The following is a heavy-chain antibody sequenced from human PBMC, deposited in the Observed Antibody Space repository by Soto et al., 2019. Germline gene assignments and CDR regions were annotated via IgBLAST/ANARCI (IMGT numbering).Heavy chain of an antibody. J-gene: IGHJ6*02. Sequence: QVQLVQSGAEVKKPGSSVKVSCKASGGTFSSYAISWVRQAPGQGLEWMGGIIPIFGTANYAQKFQGRVTITADKSTSTAYMELSSLRSEDTAVYYCARGPIFGVVGYYYYGMDVWGQGTTVTVSS. V-gene: IGHV1-69*06. D-gene: IGHD3-3*01. CDR3: ARGPIFGVVGYYYYGMDV. CDR2: IIPIFGTA. CDR1: GGTFSSYA.